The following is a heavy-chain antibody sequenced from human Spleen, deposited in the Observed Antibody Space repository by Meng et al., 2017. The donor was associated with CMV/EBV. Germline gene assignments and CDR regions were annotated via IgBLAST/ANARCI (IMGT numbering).Heavy chain of an antibody. Sequence: FTRSGLGWVRQMPGKGLEWMGIIYPGDSDTGYSPSFQGQVTISADKSISTAYLQWSSLKASDTAMYYCARQGTYYYDSSGYFFWFDPWGQGTLVTVSS. D-gene: IGHD3-22*01. CDR2: IYPGDSDT. J-gene: IGHJ5*02. CDR1: FTRSG. CDR3: ARQGTYYYDSSGYFFWFDP. V-gene: IGHV5-51*01.